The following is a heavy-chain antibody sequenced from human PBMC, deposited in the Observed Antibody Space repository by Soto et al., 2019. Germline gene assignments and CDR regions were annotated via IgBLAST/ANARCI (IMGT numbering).Heavy chain of an antibody. CDR2: IYHSGST. CDR3: ARVLAAAAYSSWFDP. V-gene: IGHV4-4*02. Sequence: LSLTCAVSGGSISSSNWWSWVRQPPGKGLEWIGEIYHSGSTNYNPSLKSRVTISVDKSKNQFSLKLSSVTAADTAVYYCARVLAAAAYSSWFDPWGQGTLVTVSS. CDR1: GGSISSSNW. J-gene: IGHJ5*02. D-gene: IGHD6-13*01.